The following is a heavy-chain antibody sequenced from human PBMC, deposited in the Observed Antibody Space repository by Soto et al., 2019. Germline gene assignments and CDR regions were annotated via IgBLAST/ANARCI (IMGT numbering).Heavy chain of an antibody. J-gene: IGHJ5*02. CDR3: ARLWFGELFNNWFDP. CDR1: GGTFSSYA. Sequence: SVKVSCKASGGTFSSYAISWVRQAPGQGLEWMGGIIPIFGTANYAQKFQGRVTITADESTSTAYMELSSLRSEDTAVYYCARLWFGELFNNWFDPWGQGTLVTVSS. V-gene: IGHV1-69*13. D-gene: IGHD3-10*01. CDR2: IIPIFGTA.